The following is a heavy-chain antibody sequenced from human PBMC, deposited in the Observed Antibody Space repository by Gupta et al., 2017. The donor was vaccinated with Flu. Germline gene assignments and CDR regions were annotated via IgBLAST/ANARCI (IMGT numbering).Heavy chain of an antibody. CDR1: GFTFSSYG. D-gene: IGHD2-2*01. J-gene: IGHJ4*02. Sequence: QVQLVESGGGVVQPGRSLRLSCAASGFTFSSYGMHWVRQAPGKGLEWVAVIWYDGSNKYYADSVKGRFTISRENSKNTLYLQMNSLRAEDTAVYYCASGARDCSSTSCLDQPQDYWGQGTRVTVSS. CDR3: ASGARDCSSTSCLDQPQDY. V-gene: IGHV3-33*01. CDR2: IWYDGSNK.